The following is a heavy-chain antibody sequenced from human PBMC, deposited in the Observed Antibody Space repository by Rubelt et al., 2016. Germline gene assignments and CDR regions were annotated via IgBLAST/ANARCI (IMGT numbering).Heavy chain of an antibody. Sequence: EVQLVESGGGLVQPGRSLRLSCAASGFTFTTYSMNWVRQAPGKGLEWVSYISSSSSTINYADSVKGRFTISRDNAKNSVYLQMGSLRAEDTAVYYCARDLYGDYPFDYWGRGTLVTVSS. V-gene: IGHV3-48*04. J-gene: IGHJ4*02. CDR1: GFTFTTYS. CDR2: ISSSSSTI. D-gene: IGHD4-17*01. CDR3: ARDLYGDYPFDY.